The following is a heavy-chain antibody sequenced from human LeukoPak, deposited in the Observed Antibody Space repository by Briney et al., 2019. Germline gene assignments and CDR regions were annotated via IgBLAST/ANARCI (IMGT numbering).Heavy chain of an antibody. J-gene: IGHJ6*03. Sequence: SHTLSLTCAVWGRSISRGGYLWSSIPQPPGKGLESVEHVRSSGRTNYDSSVKSRVTISVDTSKNQFSLKLSSVTAADTAVYYCARDPGTMVRGSRRGYDGNYYYMDVWGKGTTVTISS. D-gene: IGHD3-10*01. CDR2: VRSSGRT. CDR1: GRSISRGGYL. CDR3: ARDPGTMVRGSRRGYDGNYYYMDV. V-gene: IGHV4-61*09.